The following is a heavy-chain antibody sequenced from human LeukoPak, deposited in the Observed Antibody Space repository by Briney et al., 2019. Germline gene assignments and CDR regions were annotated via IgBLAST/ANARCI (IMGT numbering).Heavy chain of an antibody. CDR2: IKQDGSEK. CDR3: ARGGAWYYYDSSGYYPNYFDY. Sequence: GGSLRLSCGASGFTFSSYWMSWVRQAPGKGLEWVANIKQDGSEKYYVDSVKGRFTISRDNAKNSLYLQMNSLRAEDTAVYYCARGGAWYYYDSSGYYPNYFDYWGQGTLVTVSS. V-gene: IGHV3-7*03. CDR1: GFTFSSYW. D-gene: IGHD3-22*01. J-gene: IGHJ4*02.